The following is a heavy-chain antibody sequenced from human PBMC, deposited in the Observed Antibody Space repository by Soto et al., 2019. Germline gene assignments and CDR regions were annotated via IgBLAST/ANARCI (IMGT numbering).Heavy chain of an antibody. Sequence: QVQLQQWGAGLLKPSETLSLTCAVYGGSFSGYYWSWIRQPPGKGLEWIGEINDSGSTNYNPSLKSRVTISGDTSKNQFSLKVSSVTAADTAVYYCARRGISCYNYHFYGMDVWGQGTTVTVSS. V-gene: IGHV4-34*01. D-gene: IGHD2-15*01. CDR2: INDSGST. J-gene: IGHJ6*02. CDR3: ARRGISCYNYHFYGMDV. CDR1: GGSFSGYY.